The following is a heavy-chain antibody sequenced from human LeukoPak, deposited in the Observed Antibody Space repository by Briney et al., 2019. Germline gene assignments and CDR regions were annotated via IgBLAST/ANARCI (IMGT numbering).Heavy chain of an antibody. Sequence: SETLSLTCTVSGVSLSSDGYYWSWIRQPPGKTLEWIGHFYYRGNTDYNPSLNSRVTISVDTSRNQVSLKLSSVTAADTAMYYCARKPNYYGLDVWGQGTTVTVTS. CDR3: ARKPNYYGLDV. J-gene: IGHJ6*02. CDR1: GVSLSSDGYY. V-gene: IGHV4-61*08. CDR2: FYYRGNT.